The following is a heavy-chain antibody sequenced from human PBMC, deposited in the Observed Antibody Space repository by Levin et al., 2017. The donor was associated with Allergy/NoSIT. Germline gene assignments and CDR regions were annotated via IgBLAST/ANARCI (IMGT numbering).Heavy chain of an antibody. D-gene: IGHD5-18*01. CDR1: GYSFTNFG. J-gene: IGHJ3*02. CDR3: ARELADTAADTVDI. Sequence: ASVKVSCKASGYSFTNFGISWVRQAPGQGLEWMGWISPYNGDTHYAQKFQGRVTMTTDTSTSTAYMELRSLRSDDTAVYYCARELADTAADTVDIRGQGTMVTVSS. V-gene: IGHV1-18*01. CDR2: ISPYNGDT.